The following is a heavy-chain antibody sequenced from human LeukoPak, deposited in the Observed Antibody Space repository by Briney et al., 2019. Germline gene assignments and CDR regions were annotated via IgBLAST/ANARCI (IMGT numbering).Heavy chain of an antibody. Sequence: GGSLRLSCAASGFTFSDYYMSWIRQAPGKGLEWVSYISRSGSTIHYADSVKGRFTISRDNAKSSLYLQMNSLRAHDTDVYYRARTVYDDGDYSRPGGFDPWGQGTLVTVSS. V-gene: IGHV3-11*04. J-gene: IGHJ5*02. D-gene: IGHD4-17*01. CDR2: ISRSGSTI. CDR1: GFTFSDYY. CDR3: ARTVYDDGDYSRPGGFDP.